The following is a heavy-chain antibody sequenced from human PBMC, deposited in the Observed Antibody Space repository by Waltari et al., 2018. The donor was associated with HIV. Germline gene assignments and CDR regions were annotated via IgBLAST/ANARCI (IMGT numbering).Heavy chain of an antibody. Sequence: QLQLQESGPRLVKPSETLSLICTVSGGSISSSPYYWGWIRQPPGKGLEWIGSIYYSGTTYYNPSLRSRVTISVDTSKNQFSLKLRSVTAADTAVYYCARHSFYGIQLWLPDVPQTAFDIWGQGAMVTVSS. D-gene: IGHD5-18*01. J-gene: IGHJ3*02. CDR3: ARHSFYGIQLWLPDVPQTAFDI. CDR1: GGSISSSPYY. V-gene: IGHV4-39*01. CDR2: IYYSGTT.